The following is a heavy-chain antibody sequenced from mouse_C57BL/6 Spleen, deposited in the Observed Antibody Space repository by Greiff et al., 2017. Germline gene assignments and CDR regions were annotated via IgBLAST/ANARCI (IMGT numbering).Heavy chain of an antibody. CDR1: GFSLTSYG. J-gene: IGHJ4*01. CDR3: ARKDYGSSPMDY. CDR2: IWSGGST. V-gene: IGHV2-2*01. Sequence: VQLQQSGPGLVQPSQSLSITYTVSGFSLTSYGVHWVRQSPGKGLEWLGVIWSGGSTDYNAAFISRLSISKDNSKSQVFFKMNSLQADDTAIYYCARKDYGSSPMDYWGQGTSVTVSS. D-gene: IGHD1-1*01.